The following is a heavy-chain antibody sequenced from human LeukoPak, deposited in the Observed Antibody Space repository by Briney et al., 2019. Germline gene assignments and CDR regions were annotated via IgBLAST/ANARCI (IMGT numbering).Heavy chain of an antibody. D-gene: IGHD3-9*01. V-gene: IGHV4-61*01. CDR3: ARQRYFDWLLFGYFDY. CDR2: IYYSGST. Sequence: KPSETLSLTCTVSGGSVSSGSYYWSWIRQPPGKGLEWIGYIYYSGSTNYNPSLKSRVTISVDTSKNQFSLKLSSVTAADTAVYYCARQRYFDWLLFGYFDYWGQGTLVTVSS. CDR1: GGSVSSGSYY. J-gene: IGHJ4*02.